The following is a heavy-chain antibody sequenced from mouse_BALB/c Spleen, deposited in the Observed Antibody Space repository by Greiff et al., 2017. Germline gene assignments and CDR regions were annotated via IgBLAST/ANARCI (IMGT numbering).Heavy chain of an antibody. Sequence: EVLWVESGGGLVQPGGSRKLSCAASGFTFSSFGMPLVRHAPEKGLEWVAYLSSGSSTIYDADTVKGRFTISRDNPKNTLFLQMTSLRSEDTAMYYCARSGEVRDYYAMDYWGQGTSVTVSS. CDR2: LSSGSSTI. J-gene: IGHJ4*01. D-gene: IGHD2-14*01. CDR3: ARSGEVRDYYAMDY. CDR1: GFTFSSFG. V-gene: IGHV5-17*02.